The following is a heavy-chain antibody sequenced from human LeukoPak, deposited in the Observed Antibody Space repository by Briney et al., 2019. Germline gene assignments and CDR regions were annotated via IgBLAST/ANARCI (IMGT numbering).Heavy chain of an antibody. CDR2: IYYSGST. D-gene: IGHD1-26*01. CDR3: ASRPSVGSSSHFDY. J-gene: IGHJ4*02. Sequence: PSETLSLTRTVSGXSISSSSYYWGWIRQPPGKGLEWIVSIYYSGSTYYNPSLKSRVTISVDTSKNQFSLKLSSVTAADTAVCYCASRPSVGSSSHFDYWGQGTLVTVSS. CDR1: GXSISSSSYY. V-gene: IGHV4-39*01.